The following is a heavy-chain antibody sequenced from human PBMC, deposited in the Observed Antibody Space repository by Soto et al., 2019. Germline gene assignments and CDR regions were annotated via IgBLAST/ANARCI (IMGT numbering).Heavy chain of an antibody. J-gene: IGHJ4*01. Sequence: QVQLVQSGAEVKKPGASVSVSCKASGFTFSKYAMHWVRQAPGQRLEWMGWINAGNGNTRYLEKLQGRVTIIRDTSASTVYMELSSLRSEDTAVYYCARDYADIAVAGIPLLAHWGQGTLVTVSS. CDR1: GFTFSKYA. D-gene: IGHD6-19*01. CDR3: ARDYADIAVAGIPLLAH. CDR2: INAGNGNT. V-gene: IGHV1-3*01.